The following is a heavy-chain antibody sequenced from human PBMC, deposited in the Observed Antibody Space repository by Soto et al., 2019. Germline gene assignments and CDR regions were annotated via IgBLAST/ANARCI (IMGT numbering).Heavy chain of an antibody. CDR1: GYTFTGYY. Sequence: QVQLVQSGAEVKKPGASVKVSCKASGYTFTGYYMHWVRQAPGQGLEWMGWINPNSGGTNYAQKFPGWVXXTXDXXISTAYMELSRLRSDDTAVYYCAREGLYCYYGMDVWGQGTAVTVSS. J-gene: IGHJ6*02. V-gene: IGHV1-2*04. CDR3: AREGLYCYYGMDV. CDR2: INPNSGGT.